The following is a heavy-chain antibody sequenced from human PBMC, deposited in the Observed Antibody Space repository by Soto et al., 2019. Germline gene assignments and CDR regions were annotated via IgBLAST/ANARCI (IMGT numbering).Heavy chain of an antibody. D-gene: IGHD1-26*01. CDR2: IIPIFGAA. CDR1: GGTFSSYA. CDR3: ARASPQLRRSGVGNYYGMDV. Sequence: QVQLVQSGAEVKKPGSSVKVSCKASGGTFSSYAISWVRQAPGQGLEWMGGIIPIFGAANYAQKFQGRVTITADESTSTAYMELSSLRSEDTAVYYCARASPQLRRSGVGNYYGMDVWGQGTTVTVSS. V-gene: IGHV1-69*01. J-gene: IGHJ6*02.